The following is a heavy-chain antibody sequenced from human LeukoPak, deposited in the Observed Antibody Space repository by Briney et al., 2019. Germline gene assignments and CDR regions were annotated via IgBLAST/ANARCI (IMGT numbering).Heavy chain of an antibody. V-gene: IGHV1-69*04. D-gene: IGHD3-22*01. J-gene: IGHJ6*02. CDR1: GGTFSSYA. CDR2: IIPILGIA. Sequence: SVKVSCKASGGTFSSYAISWVRQAPGQGLEWMGRIIPILGIANYAQKFQGRVTITADKSTSTAYMELSSLRSEDTAVYYCARARTMIDSPYYYYYYGMDVWGQGTTVTVSS. CDR3: ARARTMIDSPYYYYYYGMDV.